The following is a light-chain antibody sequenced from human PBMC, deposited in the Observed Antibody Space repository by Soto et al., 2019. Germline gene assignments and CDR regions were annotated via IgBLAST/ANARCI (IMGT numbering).Light chain of an antibody. CDR1: QTISSW. CDR3: QHHNSYSAA. J-gene: IGKJ1*01. V-gene: IGKV1-5*03. Sequence: DIQMTQSPSPLSGSVGDRVTITCRASQTISSWLAWYQQKPGKAPKLLIYKASTLKSGVPSRFSGSGSGTEFALPISSRQPDDFATYYCQHHNSYSAAFGQGTKVELK. CDR2: KAS.